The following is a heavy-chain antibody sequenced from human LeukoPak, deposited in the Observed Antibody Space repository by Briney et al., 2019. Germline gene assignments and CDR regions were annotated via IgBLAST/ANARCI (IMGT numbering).Heavy chain of an antibody. Sequence: PGGFLRLSCSASGFTVSSDYMSWVRQAPGKGLAWLSVIYSGGTSYYSDSVKGRFTISRDNSKNTVYLQMNSLRVEDAAMYYCTRGGSVPATRSFDYWGQGTLVTVSS. CDR3: TRGGSVPATRSFDY. CDR1: GFTVSSDY. D-gene: IGHD6-19*01. CDR2: IYSGGTS. V-gene: IGHV3-66*01. J-gene: IGHJ4*02.